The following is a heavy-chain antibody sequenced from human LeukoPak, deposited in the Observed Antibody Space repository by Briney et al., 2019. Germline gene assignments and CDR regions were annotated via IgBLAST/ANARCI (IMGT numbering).Heavy chain of an antibody. D-gene: IGHD4-17*01. J-gene: IGHJ4*02. Sequence: GASVKVSCKASGYTLTGYYMHWVRQAPGQGLEWMGWINPNSGDTKYAQKFQGRVTMTRDTSISTAYMELGSLRSDDTAVYYCARASTVTKSYFDCWGQGTLVTVSS. CDR3: ARASTVTKSYFDC. CDR1: GYTLTGYY. CDR2: INPNSGDT. V-gene: IGHV1-2*02.